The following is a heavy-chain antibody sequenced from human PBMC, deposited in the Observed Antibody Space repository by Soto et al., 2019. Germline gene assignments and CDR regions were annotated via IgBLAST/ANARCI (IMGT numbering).Heavy chain of an antibody. CDR3: ARDLLVPAGEASSYYYYGMDV. Sequence: SETLSLTCTVSGGSISSYYWSWIRQPPGKGLEWIGYIYYSGSTNYNPSLKSRVTISVDTSKNQFSLKLSSVTAADTAVYYCARDLLVPAGEASSYYYYGMDVWGQGTTVTVSS. J-gene: IGHJ6*02. CDR1: GGSISSYY. V-gene: IGHV4-59*01. CDR2: IYYSGST. D-gene: IGHD2-2*01.